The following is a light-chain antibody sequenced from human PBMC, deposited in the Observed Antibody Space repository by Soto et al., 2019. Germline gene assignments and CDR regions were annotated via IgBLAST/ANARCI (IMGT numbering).Light chain of an antibody. J-gene: IGKJ5*01. CDR2: GAS. V-gene: IGKV3-15*01. CDR3: QQYKNWPRT. Sequence: ETEVKQSPATVSVPPGARATLYRRASQGVTSKLAWYQQKPGQAPRLLIYGASARATGIPARFSGRGSGTDFTLTISSLQPEDFAGYYCQQYKNWPRTFGQGTQLEIK. CDR1: QGVTSK.